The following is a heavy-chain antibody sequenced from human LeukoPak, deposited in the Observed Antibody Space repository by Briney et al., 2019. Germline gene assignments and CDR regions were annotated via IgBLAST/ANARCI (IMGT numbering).Heavy chain of an antibody. CDR1: EFTFSNYA. J-gene: IGHJ4*02. V-gene: IGHV3-23*01. Sequence: GGSLRLSCAASEFTFSNYAMSWVRQAPGKGLEWVSAISGSGGSTYYADSVKGRFTISRDNSKNTLYLQMNSLRAEDTAVYYCAKSFGYSRSWFDYWGQGTPVTVSS. D-gene: IGHD6-13*01. CDR2: ISGSGGST. CDR3: AKSFGYSRSWFDY.